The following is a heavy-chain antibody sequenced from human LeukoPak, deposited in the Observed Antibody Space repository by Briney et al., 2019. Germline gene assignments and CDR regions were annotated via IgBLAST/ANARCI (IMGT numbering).Heavy chain of an antibody. CDR1: GYNFISYG. CDR2: ISVDNGNT. CDR3: ARAGTYYFDTSGYLVY. Sequence: ASVKVSCKASGYNFISYGISWVRQAPGQGLEWMGWISVDNGNTKYARKFQGRVTMTTETSTSTAYMELRSLRSDDTAVYYCARAGTYYFDTSGYLVYWGQGTLVTVSS. V-gene: IGHV1-18*01. J-gene: IGHJ4*02. D-gene: IGHD3-22*01.